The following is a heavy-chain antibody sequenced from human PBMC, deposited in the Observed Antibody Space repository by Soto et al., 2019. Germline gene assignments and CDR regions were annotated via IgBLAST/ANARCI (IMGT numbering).Heavy chain of an antibody. CDR2: VDSAGSGT. Sequence: EPLVESGGGSVQPGGSLRLSCVASGITFSGFWMHWVRQVPGKGLVWVARVDSAGSGTSYADSVKGRFTISRDNAKNTLSLQMDSLRVEDTAVYYCATVFEHWGQGIPVTVSS. CDR3: ATVFEH. V-gene: IGHV3-74*01. J-gene: IGHJ4*02. CDR1: GITFSGFW.